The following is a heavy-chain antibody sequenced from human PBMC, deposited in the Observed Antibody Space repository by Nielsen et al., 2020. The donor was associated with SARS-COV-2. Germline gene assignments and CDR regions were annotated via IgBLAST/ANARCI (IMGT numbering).Heavy chain of an antibody. CDR3: ASSLEYYYDSSGYYRLLYYYYGMGV. J-gene: IGHJ6*02. CDR1: GFTFSSYW. Sequence: GESLKISCAASGFTFSSYWMSWVRQAPGKGLEWVANIKQDGSEKYYVDSVKGRFTTSRDNAKNSLYLQMNSLRAEDTAVYYCASSLEYYYDSSGYYRLLYYYYGMGVWGQGTTVTVSS. D-gene: IGHD3-22*01. V-gene: IGHV3-7*01. CDR2: IKQDGSEK.